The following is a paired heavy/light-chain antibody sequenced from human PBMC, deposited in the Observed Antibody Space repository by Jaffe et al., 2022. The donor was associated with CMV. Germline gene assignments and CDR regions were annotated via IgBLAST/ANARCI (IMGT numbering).Light chain of an antibody. J-gene: IGKJ2*01. CDR1: QSIDKF. V-gene: IGKV1-39*01. Sequence: DIQMTQSPSSLSASVGDRVTITCRASQSIDKFLNWYQQKPGKAPKLLIYDISTLQSWVPSRFGGSGSGTDFTLTISSLQPEDFANYYCQQSYRTPHTFGQGTKLEIK. CDR2: DIS. CDR3: QQSYRTPHT.
Heavy chain of an antibody. D-gene: IGHD3-16*01. V-gene: IGHV3-7*03. CDR1: GFMLNSNW. CDR2: INYDGSKE. J-gene: IGHJ4*02. Sequence: EVQLVESGGGLVQPGGSLRLSCAASGFMLNSNWMSWVRQTPGKGLEWVANINYDGSKENYVDSVKGRFSISRDNAKNSVYLQMNSLRAEDTAVYYCARDARGGSLDQWGQGTLVTVSS. CDR3: ARDARGGSLDQ.